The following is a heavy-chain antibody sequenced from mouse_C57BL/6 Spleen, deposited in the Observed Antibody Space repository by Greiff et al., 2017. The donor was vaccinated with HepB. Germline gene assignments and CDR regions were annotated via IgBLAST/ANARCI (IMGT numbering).Heavy chain of an antibody. CDR2: ISDGGSYT. D-gene: IGHD2-5*01. CDR3: ARERGSYSNYGGFAY. CDR1: GFTFSSYA. Sequence: EVQVVESGGGLVKPGGSLKLSCAASGFTFSSYAMSWVRQTPEKRLDAVATISDGGSYTYYPDNVKGRFTISRDNAKNNLYLQMSHLKSEDTAMYYCARERGSYSNYGGFAYWGQGTLVTVSA. J-gene: IGHJ3*01. V-gene: IGHV5-4*01.